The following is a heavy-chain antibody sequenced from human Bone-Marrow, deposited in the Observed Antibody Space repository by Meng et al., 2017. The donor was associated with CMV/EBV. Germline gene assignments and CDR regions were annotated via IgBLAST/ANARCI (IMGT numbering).Heavy chain of an antibody. D-gene: IGHD2-2*01. Sequence: GESLKISCAASGFTFSSYAMHWVRQAPGKGLEWVAVISYDGSNKYYADSVKGRFTISRDNSKNTLYLQMNSLRAEDTAVYYCARGGAGGPIVVVPAATIYDYYGMDVWGQGTTVTVSS. CDR3: ARGGAGGPIVVVPAATIYDYYGMDV. CDR2: ISYDGSNK. J-gene: IGHJ6*02. CDR1: GFTFSSYA. V-gene: IGHV3-30*04.